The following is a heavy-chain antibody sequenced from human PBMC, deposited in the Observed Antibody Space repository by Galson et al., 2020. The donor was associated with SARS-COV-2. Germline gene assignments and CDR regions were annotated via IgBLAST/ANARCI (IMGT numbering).Heavy chain of an antibody. CDR3: ARLNSPWYFDL. CDR2: IKSDGSEK. V-gene: IGHV3-7*03. Sequence: GGSLRLSCAASGFTFSNYWMSWVRQAPGKGLEGVANIKSDGSEKYYVDSVKGRFTISRDNAKNSLYLQMNSLRAEDTAVYYCARLNSPWYFDLWGRGSLVTVSS. D-gene: IGHD2-15*01. J-gene: IGHJ2*01. CDR1: GFTFSNYW.